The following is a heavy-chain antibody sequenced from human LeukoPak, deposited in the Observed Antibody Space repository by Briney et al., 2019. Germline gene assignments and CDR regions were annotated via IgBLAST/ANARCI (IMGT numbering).Heavy chain of an antibody. Sequence: SESLSLTCTVSGGSISNYYWSWIRQPPGKGLEWIGYIYYSGSTKYNPSLKSRVTISVDTSKNQFSLKLSSVTAADTAVYYCARGRYNYGPWGQGTLVTVSS. CDR1: GGSISNYY. V-gene: IGHV4-59*12. CDR3: ARGRYNYGP. CDR2: IYYSGST. J-gene: IGHJ5*02. D-gene: IGHD1-1*01.